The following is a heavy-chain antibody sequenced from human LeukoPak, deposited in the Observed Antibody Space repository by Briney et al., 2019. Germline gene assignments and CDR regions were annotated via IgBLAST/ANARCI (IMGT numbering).Heavy chain of an antibody. D-gene: IGHD2-2*01. CDR3: AREIVVVPAAISVSWFDP. CDR1: GGSISSYY. CDR2: IYYSGST. V-gene: IGHV4-59*01. Sequence: SETLSLTCTVSGGSISSYYWSWNRQPPGKGLEWIGYIYYSGSTNYNPSLKSRVTISVDTSKNQFSLKLSSVTAADTAVYYCAREIVVVPAAISVSWFDPWGQGTLVTVSS. J-gene: IGHJ5*02.